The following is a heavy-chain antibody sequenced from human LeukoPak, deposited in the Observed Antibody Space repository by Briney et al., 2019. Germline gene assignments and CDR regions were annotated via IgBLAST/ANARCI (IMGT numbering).Heavy chain of an antibody. J-gene: IGHJ4*02. Sequence: GESLQISCQGSGYSFTSYWIGWVRQLPGKGLEWMGIIYPGDSDTRYSPSFQGQVTISADKSISTAYLQWSSLKASDTAMYYCARLTGSYLGPFDYWGQGTLVTVSS. CDR1: GYSFTSYW. D-gene: IGHD1-26*01. CDR3: ARLTGSYLGPFDY. V-gene: IGHV5-51*01. CDR2: IYPGDSDT.